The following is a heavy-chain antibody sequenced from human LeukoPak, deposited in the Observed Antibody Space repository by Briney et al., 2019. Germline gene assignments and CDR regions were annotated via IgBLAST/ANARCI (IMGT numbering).Heavy chain of an antibody. D-gene: IGHD3-3*01. Sequence: SETLSLTCAVYGGSFSGYYWSWIRQPPGKGLEWIGEINHSGSTNYNPSLKSRVTISVDTSKNQFSLKLSSVTAADTAVYYCARWTIFSWFDPWGQGTLVTVSS. V-gene: IGHV4-34*01. J-gene: IGHJ5*02. CDR3: ARWTIFSWFDP. CDR1: GGSFSGYY. CDR2: INHSGST.